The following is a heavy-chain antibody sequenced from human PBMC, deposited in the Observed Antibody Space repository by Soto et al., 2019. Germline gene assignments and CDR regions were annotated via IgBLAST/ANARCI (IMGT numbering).Heavy chain of an antibody. CDR1: GFTFSTYA. V-gene: IGHV3-23*01. CDR3: AKDRSVDTRDWFDP. CDR2: ITGSGGST. Sequence: EVQLLESGGGLVQPGGSLRLSCAASGFTFSTYAMNWVRQAPGKGLEWVSGITGSGGSTYYADSVKGRFTISRDNSKNTLYLQMNRLRGDDTAVYYCAKDRSVDTRDWFDPWGQGTLVTVSS. D-gene: IGHD5-18*01. J-gene: IGHJ5*02.